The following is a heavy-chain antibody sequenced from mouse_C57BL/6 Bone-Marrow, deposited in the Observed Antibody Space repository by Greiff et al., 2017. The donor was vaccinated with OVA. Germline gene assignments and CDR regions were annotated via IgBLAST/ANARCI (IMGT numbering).Heavy chain of an antibody. Sequence: QVQLKQPGAELVKPGASVKLSCKASGYTFTSYWMHWVKQRPGQGLEWIGMIHPNSGSTNYNEKFKSKATLTVDKSSSTAYMQLSSLTSEDSAVYYCARSEYYGSSEAFDYWGQGTTLTVSS. CDR2: IHPNSGST. D-gene: IGHD1-1*01. V-gene: IGHV1-64*01. J-gene: IGHJ2*01. CDR3: ARSEYYGSSEAFDY. CDR1: GYTFTSYW.